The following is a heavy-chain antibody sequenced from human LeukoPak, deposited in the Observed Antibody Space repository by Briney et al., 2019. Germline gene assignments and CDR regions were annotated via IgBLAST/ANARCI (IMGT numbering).Heavy chain of an antibody. V-gene: IGHV3-30-3*01. D-gene: IGHD3-22*01. Sequence: GGSLRLSCAVSGFTFSSYAMHWVRQAPGKGLEWVAVISYDGGNKYYADSVKGRFTISRDTSKNTLFLQMNSLRAEDTAVYYCAKDLSPPSYYYDSSGLYGMDVWGQGTTVTVSS. CDR2: ISYDGGNK. J-gene: IGHJ6*02. CDR1: GFTFSSYA. CDR3: AKDLSPPSYYYDSSGLYGMDV.